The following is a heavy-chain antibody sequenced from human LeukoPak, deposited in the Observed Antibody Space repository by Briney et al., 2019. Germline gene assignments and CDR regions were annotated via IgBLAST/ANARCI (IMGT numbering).Heavy chain of an antibody. Sequence: SETLSLTCAVSGGSISSTNWWTWVRQPPGKGLEWIGEIYHSGSTNYNPSLKSRVTISIDKSKNQFSLRLSSVTAADTAVYYCARASDYYAFLSGFDFWGRGTLVTVSS. CDR3: ARASDYYAFLSGFDF. CDR1: GGSISSTNW. D-gene: IGHD3-3*01. V-gene: IGHV4-4*02. CDR2: IYHSGST. J-gene: IGHJ2*01.